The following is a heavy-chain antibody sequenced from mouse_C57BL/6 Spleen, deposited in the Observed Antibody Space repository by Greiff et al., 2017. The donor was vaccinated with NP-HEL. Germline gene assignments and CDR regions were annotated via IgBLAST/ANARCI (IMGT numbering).Heavy chain of an antibody. CDR3: ARRQKYGYGLDY. J-gene: IGHJ2*01. V-gene: IGHV1-76*01. Sequence: QVQLQQSGAELVRPGASVKLSCKASGYTFTDYYINWVKQRPGQGLEWIARIYPGSGNTYYNEKFKGKATLTAEKSSSTAYMQLSSLTSEDSAVYFCARRQKYGYGLDYWGQGTTLTVSS. CDR2: IYPGSGNT. D-gene: IGHD2-2*01. CDR1: GYTFTDYY.